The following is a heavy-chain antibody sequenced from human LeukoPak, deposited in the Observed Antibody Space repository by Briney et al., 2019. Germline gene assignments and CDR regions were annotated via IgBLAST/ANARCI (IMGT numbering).Heavy chain of an antibody. J-gene: IGHJ6*04. CDR3: AKDQIVVVPAAMYPYYYGMDV. Sequence: GRFLRLSCAASGFTFSSYGMHWVRQAPGKGLEWVAVISYDGSNKYYADSVKGRFTISRDNSKYTLYLQMNSLRAEDTAVYYCAKDQIVVVPAAMYPYYYGMDVWGKGTTVTVSS. CDR2: ISYDGSNK. CDR1: GFTFSSYG. V-gene: IGHV3-30*18. D-gene: IGHD2-2*01.